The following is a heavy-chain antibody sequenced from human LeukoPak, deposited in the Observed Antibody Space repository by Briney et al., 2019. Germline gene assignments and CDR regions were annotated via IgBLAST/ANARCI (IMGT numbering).Heavy chain of an antibody. D-gene: IGHD6-19*01. CDR2: IRSKVYGGAP. Sequence: GGSLRPSCSASGFPFGDFTMNWFRQSPGQGLEWVGFIRSKVYGGAPEHAASVAARFTISRDDSTSIAYLQMNSVQAEDTAVYYCARGSGRYVMVDWWGQGTLVTVSS. V-gene: IGHV3-49*03. CDR3: ARGSGRYVMVDW. J-gene: IGHJ4*02. CDR1: GFPFGDFT.